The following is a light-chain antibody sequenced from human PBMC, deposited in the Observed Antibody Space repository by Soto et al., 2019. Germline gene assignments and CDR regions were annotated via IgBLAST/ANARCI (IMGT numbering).Light chain of an antibody. CDR2: GAS. Sequence: SVLTQSPGTLSLSPGERATLSCRASQSVSSSYLAWYQQKPGQAPRLLIYGASSRATGIPDRFSGSGSETDFTLTISRLGPEDFAVYYCQQYGSSPWTFGQGTKVDIK. CDR1: QSVSSSY. CDR3: QQYGSSPWT. V-gene: IGKV3-20*01. J-gene: IGKJ1*01.